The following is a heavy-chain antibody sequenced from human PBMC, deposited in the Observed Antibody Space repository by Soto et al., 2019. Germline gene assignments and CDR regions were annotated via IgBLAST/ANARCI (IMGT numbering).Heavy chain of an antibody. J-gene: IGHJ3*02. V-gene: IGHV4-59*01. Sequence: SETLSLTCTVSGVSITSSYWSWIRQSSGKGLEWIGYVYYSGSTNYNPSLKSRVTISIDTSKNQFSLKLRSVTAADTAVYYCARGYYDSRGQSNTFDIWGQGTMVTVSS. CDR3: ARGYYDSRGQSNTFDI. CDR1: GVSITSSY. CDR2: VYYSGST. D-gene: IGHD3-22*01.